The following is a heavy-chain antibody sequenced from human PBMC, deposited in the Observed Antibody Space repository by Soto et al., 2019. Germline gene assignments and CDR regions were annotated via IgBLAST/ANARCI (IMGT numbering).Heavy chain of an antibody. CDR3: AKDYGDYPYYFDC. Sequence: GGSLRLSCAASGFTFRSYALSWVRQAPGKGLEWVSAISGSGGSTYYADSVKGRFTISRDNSKNTLYLQMNSLRAEDTAVYYCAKDYGDYPYYFDCWGQGTLVTVSS. V-gene: IGHV3-23*01. J-gene: IGHJ4*02. CDR2: ISGSGGST. CDR1: GFTFRSYA. D-gene: IGHD4-17*01.